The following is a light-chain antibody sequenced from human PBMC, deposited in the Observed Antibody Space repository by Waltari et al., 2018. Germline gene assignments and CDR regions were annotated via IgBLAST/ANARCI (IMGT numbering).Light chain of an antibody. CDR1: ESLVHMSHGNTY. V-gene: IGKV2-30*02. Sequence: DVVLTQSPLSLPVTLGQPASISCKSSESLVHMSHGNTYCNWFQQRPGQSPRHLIYKGSNRGSGVPDRISGSGSGTNFTLEISRVEAEDVAIYYCMQGTRWPYTFGQGTKLEIK. J-gene: IGKJ2*01. CDR2: KGS. CDR3: MQGTRWPYT.